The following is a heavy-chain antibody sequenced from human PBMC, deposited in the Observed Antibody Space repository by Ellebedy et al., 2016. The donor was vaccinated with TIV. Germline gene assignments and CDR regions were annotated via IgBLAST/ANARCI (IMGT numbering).Heavy chain of an antibody. CDR3: ARRGRGPVGFDY. V-gene: IGHV3-23*01. Sequence: GGSLRLSXAASGLTFSVYAMTWVRQAPGKGLEWISTIGGLETATHYADSVKGRFTISRDNSKDTLYLQMNSLRVEDTAVYYCARRGRGPVGFDYWGQGTLVTVSS. CDR2: IGGLETAT. CDR1: GLTFSVYA. D-gene: IGHD3-10*01. J-gene: IGHJ4*02.